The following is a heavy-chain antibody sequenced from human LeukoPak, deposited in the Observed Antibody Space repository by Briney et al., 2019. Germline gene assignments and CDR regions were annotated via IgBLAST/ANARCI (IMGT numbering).Heavy chain of an antibody. D-gene: IGHD4-17*01. J-gene: IGHJ3*02. CDR3: ARLAPVTTVTRDAFDI. V-gene: IGHV4-39*01. CDR2: IYYSGST. Sequence: SETLSLTCTVSGGSISSSSYYWGWIRQPPGKGLEWIGSIYYSGSTYYNPSLKSRVTISVDTPKNQFSLKLSSVTAADTAVYYCARLAPVTTVTRDAFDIWGQGTMVTVSS. CDR1: GGSISSSSYY.